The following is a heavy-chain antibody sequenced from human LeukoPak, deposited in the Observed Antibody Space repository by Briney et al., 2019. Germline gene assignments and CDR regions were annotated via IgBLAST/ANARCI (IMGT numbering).Heavy chain of an antibody. J-gene: IGHJ4*02. CDR2: INHSGST. CDR3: ARLYSYGRVDY. Sequence: SETLSLTCTVSGGSFSGYYWSWIRQPPGKGLEWIGEINHSGSTNYNPSLKSRVTISVDTSKNQFSLKLSSVTAADTAVYYCARLYSYGRVDYWGQGTLVTVSS. V-gene: IGHV4-34*01. CDR1: GGSFSGYY. D-gene: IGHD5-18*01.